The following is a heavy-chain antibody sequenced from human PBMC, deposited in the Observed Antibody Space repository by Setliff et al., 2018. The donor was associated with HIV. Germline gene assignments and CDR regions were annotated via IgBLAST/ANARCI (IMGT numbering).Heavy chain of an antibody. D-gene: IGHD1-1*01. CDR3: AKDYGDGHNWGAFDI. CDR2: IYKAGKT. J-gene: IGHJ3*02. CDR1: GFRVTDTY. V-gene: IGHV3-53*05. Sequence: GGSLRLSCEASGFRVTDTYMAWVRQAPGKGLEWVTLIYKAGKTYYADFVKGRFTISRDNAKNTLYLQMSSLTSEDMALYYCAKDYGDGHNWGAFDIWGRGAMVTVS.